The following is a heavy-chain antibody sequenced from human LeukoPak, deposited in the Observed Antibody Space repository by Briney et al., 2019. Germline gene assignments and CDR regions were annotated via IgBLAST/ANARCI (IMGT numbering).Heavy chain of an antibody. V-gene: IGHV1-2*02. Sequence: ASVKVSCKASGYTFTGYYMHWVRQAPGQGLEWMGWINPNSGGTNYAQKFQGRVTMTRDTSINTAYMELSNLRSDDTAVYYCARARYSSPAGYWGQGTLVTVSS. CDR2: INPNSGGT. CDR3: ARARYSSPAGY. D-gene: IGHD6-19*01. CDR1: GYTFTGYY. J-gene: IGHJ4*02.